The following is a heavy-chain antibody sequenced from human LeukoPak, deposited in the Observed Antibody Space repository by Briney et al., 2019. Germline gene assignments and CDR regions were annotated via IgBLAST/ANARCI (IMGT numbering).Heavy chain of an antibody. CDR1: GYTFTNYG. J-gene: IGHJ5*02. D-gene: IGHD1-20*01. Sequence: ASVKVSFKASGYTFTNYGISWVRQAPGQGLEWMGWISAYNGNTNYAQKLQGRVTITTDTSTSTAYMELRSLRSDDTAVYYCARDLVRLITGSSTGFDPWGQGTLVTVSS. CDR3: ARDLVRLITGSSTGFDP. CDR2: ISAYNGNT. V-gene: IGHV1-18*01.